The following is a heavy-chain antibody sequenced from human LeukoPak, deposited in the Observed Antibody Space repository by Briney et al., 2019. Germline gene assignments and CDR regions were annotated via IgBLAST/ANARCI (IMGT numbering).Heavy chain of an antibody. CDR3: ARDIYGDYYNWFDP. D-gene: IGHD4-17*01. CDR1: GYSISSGYY. Sequence: SETLSLTCTVSGYSISSGYYWGWIRQPPGKGLEWIGYIYYSGSTNYNPSLKSRVTISVDTSKNQFSLKLSSVTAADTAVYYCARDIYGDYYNWFDPWGQGTLVTVSS. CDR2: IYYSGST. J-gene: IGHJ5*02. V-gene: IGHV4-61*01.